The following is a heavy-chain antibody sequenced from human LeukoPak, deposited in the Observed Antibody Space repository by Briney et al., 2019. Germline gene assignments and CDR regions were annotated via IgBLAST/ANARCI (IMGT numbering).Heavy chain of an antibody. CDR3: AKDPKGDYNWFDP. CDR2: ISGSGGTT. V-gene: IGHV3-23*01. CDR1: GFTFSSYA. Sequence: PGGSLRLSCAASGFTFSSYAMSWVRQAPGKGLEWVSGISGSGGTTYYADSVKGRFSISRDNSKNTLYLQMSSLRAEDTAVYYCAKDPKGDYNWFDPWGQGTLVTVSS. J-gene: IGHJ5*02. D-gene: IGHD2-21*02.